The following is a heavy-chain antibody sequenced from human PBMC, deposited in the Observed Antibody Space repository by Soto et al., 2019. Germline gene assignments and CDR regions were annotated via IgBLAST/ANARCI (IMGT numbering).Heavy chain of an antibody. D-gene: IGHD4-4*01. V-gene: IGHV1-69*13. Sequence: ASVKVSCKASGDTFGRFTINWVRQAPGQGLEWMGGIKPISDITNYAQRFQGGVTFTADASTSTVYLELSSLRSEDTAMYYCARDPSTINKLIGVWFDPWGQGTLVTVSS. CDR3: ARDPSTINKLIGVWFDP. CDR1: GDTFGRFT. J-gene: IGHJ5*02. CDR2: IKPISDIT.